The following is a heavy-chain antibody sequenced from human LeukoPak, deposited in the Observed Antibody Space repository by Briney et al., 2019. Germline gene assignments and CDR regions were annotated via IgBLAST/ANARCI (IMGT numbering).Heavy chain of an antibody. D-gene: IGHD1-1*01. CDR1: GGSISSYY. CDR3: AKLGKKSLQSGRDLDY. Sequence: SETLSLTCTVSGGSISSYYWSWIRQPPGKGLEWIGYLYYSGSTNYNPSLESRVTISVDTSQNQFSLKLSSVTAADTAVYYCAKLGKKSLQSGRDLDYWGQGTLVTVSS. CDR2: LYYSGST. J-gene: IGHJ4*02. V-gene: IGHV4-59*01.